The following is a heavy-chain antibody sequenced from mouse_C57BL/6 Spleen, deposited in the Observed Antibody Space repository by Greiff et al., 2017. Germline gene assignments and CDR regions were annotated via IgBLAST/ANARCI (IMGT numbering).Heavy chain of an antibody. CDR1: GFTFSSYA. CDR2: ISSGGDYI. Sequence: EVKVVESGEGLVKPGGSLKLSCAASGFTFSSYAMSWVRQTPEKRLEWVAYISSGGDYIYYADTVKGRFTISRDNARNTLYLQLSSLKSEDTAMYYCTRDPYDYDCPWFAYWGQGTLVTVSA. D-gene: IGHD2-4*01. J-gene: IGHJ3*01. CDR3: TRDPYDYDCPWFAY. V-gene: IGHV5-9-1*02.